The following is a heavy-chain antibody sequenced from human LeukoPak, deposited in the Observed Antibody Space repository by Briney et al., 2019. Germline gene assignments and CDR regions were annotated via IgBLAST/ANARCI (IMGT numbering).Heavy chain of an antibody. V-gene: IGHV4-59*01. CDR1: GGSMTSYY. Sequence: PSETLSLTCSVSGGSMTSYYWSWIRQPAGKGLEWIGFFHHTGGTNYNPYVKSRVTISGDTPKNQVSLKMTSVTAADTAVYYCATNRPVGGAYWGSFDMWGHGTLVTVSS. CDR2: FHHTGGT. J-gene: IGHJ3*02. CDR3: ATNRPVGGAYWGSFDM. D-gene: IGHD2-8*02.